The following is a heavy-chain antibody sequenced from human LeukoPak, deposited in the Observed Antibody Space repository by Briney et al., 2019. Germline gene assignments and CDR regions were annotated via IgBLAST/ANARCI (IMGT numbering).Heavy chain of an antibody. D-gene: IGHD3-10*02. V-gene: IGHV3-23*01. CDR1: GFTFSSYA. CDR3: AELGITMIGGV. CDR2: ISGSGGST. J-gene: IGHJ6*04. Sequence: GGSLRLPCAASGFTFSSYAMSWVRQAPGKGLEWVSAISGSGGSTYYADSVKGRFTISRDNAKNSLYLQMNSLRAEDTAVYYCAELGITMIGGVWGKGTTVTISS.